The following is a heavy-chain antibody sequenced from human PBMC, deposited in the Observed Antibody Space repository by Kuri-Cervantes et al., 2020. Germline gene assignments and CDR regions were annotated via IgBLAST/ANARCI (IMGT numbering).Heavy chain of an antibody. J-gene: IGHJ4*02. D-gene: IGHD3-3*01. CDR2: MNPSSSNT. CDR1: GYTFTSYD. Sequence: ASVKVSCKASGYTFTSYDIKWVRQATGQGLEWMGWMNPSSSNTGYTQKFQGRVTMTEDTSTDTAYMELSSLRSEDTAVYYCARSGVTPYFDYWGQGTLVTVSS. CDR3: ARSGVTPYFDY. V-gene: IGHV1-8*02.